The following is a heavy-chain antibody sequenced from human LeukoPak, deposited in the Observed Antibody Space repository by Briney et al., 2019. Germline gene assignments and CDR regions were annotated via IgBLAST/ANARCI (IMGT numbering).Heavy chain of an antibody. CDR1: GYSFTSYW. V-gene: IGHV5-51*01. CDR2: IYPGDSDT. D-gene: IGHD3-22*01. Sequence: GESLKISCKGSGYSFTSYWIGGVRQMPGKGLEWMGIIYPGDSDTRYSPSFQGQVTISADKSISTAYLQWSSLKASDTAMYYCARLGYYDSSGYYPPYYFDYWGQGTLVTVSS. CDR3: ARLGYYDSSGYYPPYYFDY. J-gene: IGHJ4*02.